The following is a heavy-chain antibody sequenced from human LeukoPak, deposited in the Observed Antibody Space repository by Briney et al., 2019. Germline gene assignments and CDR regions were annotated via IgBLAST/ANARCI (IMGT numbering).Heavy chain of an antibody. CDR2: LTGSGDAT. CDR3: AKGPSSTTCCPFDY. J-gene: IGHJ4*02. CDR1: GFTFSSYA. Sequence: GESLRLSCAASGFTFSSYAMAWVRQAPGKGLEWVSVLTGSGDATYYADSVKGRFIISRDNSKNTLYLQINNPRAEDTAVYYCAKGPSSTTCCPFDYWGQGTLVTVSS. D-gene: IGHD2-2*01. V-gene: IGHV3-23*01.